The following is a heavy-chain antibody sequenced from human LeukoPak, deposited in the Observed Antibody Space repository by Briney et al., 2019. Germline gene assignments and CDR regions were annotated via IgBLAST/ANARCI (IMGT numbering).Heavy chain of an antibody. V-gene: IGHV4-59*01. J-gene: IGHJ4*02. Sequence: SETLSLTCTVSGGSISSFYWNWIRQPPGKGLEWIGYIHYTGSTNYNPSLKSRVTISVDTSKNQFSLKLSSVTAADTAVYYCATYTNRLHYWGQGTLVTVSS. D-gene: IGHD2-8*01. CDR2: IHYTGST. CDR1: GGSISSFY. CDR3: ATYTNRLHY.